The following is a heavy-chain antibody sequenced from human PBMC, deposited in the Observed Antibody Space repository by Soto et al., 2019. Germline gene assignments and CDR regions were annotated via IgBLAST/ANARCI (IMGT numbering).Heavy chain of an antibody. V-gene: IGHV4-34*01. CDR1: GGSFSGYY. CDR2: INHSGST. Sequence: SETLSLTCAVYGGSFSGYYWSWIRQPPGKGLEWIGEINHSGSTNYNPSLKSRVTISVDTSKNQFSLKLSSVTAADTAVYYCARKGLFSYGSDLDYWGQGTLVTVSS. J-gene: IGHJ4*02. D-gene: IGHD2-21*01. CDR3: ARKGLFSYGSDLDY.